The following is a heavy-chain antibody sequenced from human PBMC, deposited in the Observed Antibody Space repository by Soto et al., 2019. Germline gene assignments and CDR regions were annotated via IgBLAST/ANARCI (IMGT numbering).Heavy chain of an antibody. D-gene: IGHD6-19*01. V-gene: IGHV3-23*01. CDR1: GVTFSTYA. CDR2: ITGTLGT. J-gene: IGHJ4*02. CDR3: TKGYSTGWSEGYFDY. Sequence: PGGSLRLSCAASGVTFSTYAMGWVRQAPGKGLEWVSSITGTLGTYYADSVKGQFTVSRDNSKNTLYLQINSLRPDDTAVYFCTKGYSTGWSEGYFDYWGQGTLVTVSS.